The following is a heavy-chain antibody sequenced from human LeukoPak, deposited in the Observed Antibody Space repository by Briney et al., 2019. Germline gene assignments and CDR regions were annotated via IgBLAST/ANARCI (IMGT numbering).Heavy chain of an antibody. J-gene: IGHJ4*02. CDR3: VGDYPKGDY. CDR2: IIPSFGTA. CDR1: GCTFSSYA. D-gene: IGHD4-17*01. Sequence: EASVTVSCTASGCTFSSYAISWVRQAPGQGLEWMGRIIPSFGTANYAQTFQGRVTITADKSTSTAYMELSSLRSEDTAVYYCVGDYPKGDYWGQGTLVTVSS. V-gene: IGHV1-69*06.